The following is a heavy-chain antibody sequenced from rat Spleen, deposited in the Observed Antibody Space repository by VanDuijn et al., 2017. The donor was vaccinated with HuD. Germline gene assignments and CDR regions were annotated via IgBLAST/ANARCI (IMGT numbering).Heavy chain of an antibody. D-gene: IGHD1-1*01. CDR1: GFSLTSYH. CDR2: VWSGGST. Sequence: QVQLKESGPGLVQPSQTLSLTCTVSGFSLTSYHLSWVRQPPGKGLEWMGVVWSGGSTAYNSLLKSRLTISRDTSKSQVFLKMNSLQTEDTAIYFCTRGNYYSGLDYWGQGVMVTVSS. J-gene: IGHJ2*01. CDR3: TRGNYYSGLDY. V-gene: IGHV2-43*01.